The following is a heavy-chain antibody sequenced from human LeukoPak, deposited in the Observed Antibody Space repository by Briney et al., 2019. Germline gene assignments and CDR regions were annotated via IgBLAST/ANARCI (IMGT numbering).Heavy chain of an antibody. J-gene: IGHJ1*01. CDR3: AKDLGAPAFDFQH. D-gene: IGHD3-3*01. Sequence: PGGTLRLSCAASGFTFSSYGMSWVRQAPGKGLERVSAISGSGGSTYYADSVKGRFTISRDNSKNTLYLQMNSLRAEDTAVYYCAKDLGAPAFDFQHWGQGTLVTVSS. CDR2: ISGSGGST. CDR1: GFTFSSYG. V-gene: IGHV3-23*01.